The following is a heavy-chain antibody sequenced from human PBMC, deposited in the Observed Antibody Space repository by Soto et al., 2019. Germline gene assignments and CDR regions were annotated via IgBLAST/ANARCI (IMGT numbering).Heavy chain of an antibody. CDR1: GYSISAGCY. CDR2: MYPTGST. J-gene: IGHJ4*02. CDR3: ARDLNYGLYYFDY. V-gene: IGHV4-38-2*02. D-gene: IGHD3-10*01. Sequence: SETLSLTCTVSGYSISAGCYWGWIRQPPGKELEWIGSMYPTGSTYYNPSLKSRVSISIDTSKNQFSLQLTSVTAADTAVYFCARDLNYGLYYFDYWGQGTLVTVSS.